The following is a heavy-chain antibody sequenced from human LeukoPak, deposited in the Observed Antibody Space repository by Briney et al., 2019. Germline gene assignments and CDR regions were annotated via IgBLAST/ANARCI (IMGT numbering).Heavy chain of an antibody. Sequence: PGGSLRLSCAASGLTFSSFEMNWVAQAPGKGLEWVSYISSRGSTILYADSVEGRFTISRDNAKHSLYLQMNSQRAEHTSVYSCARDTGDCSSTSYPYHHRGYFSYWGQGNLVTVSS. CDR1: GLTFSSFE. CDR2: ISSRGSTI. J-gene: IGHJ4*02. CDR3: ARDTGDCSSTSYPYHHRGYFSY. V-gene: IGHV3-48*03. D-gene: IGHD2-2*01.